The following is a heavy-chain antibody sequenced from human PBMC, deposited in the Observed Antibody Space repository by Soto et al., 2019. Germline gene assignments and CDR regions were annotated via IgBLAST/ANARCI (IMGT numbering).Heavy chain of an antibody. J-gene: IGHJ5*02. CDR2: IYHSGST. CDR1: GYSISSGYY. CDR3: ARDLVIAVASGLDP. V-gene: IGHV4-38-2*02. Sequence: TLSLTCAVSGYSISSGYYWGWIRQPPGKGLEWIGSIYHSGSTYYNPSLKSRVTISVDTSKNQFSLKLSSVTAADTAVYYCARDLVIAVASGLDPWGQGTLVTVSS. D-gene: IGHD6-19*01.